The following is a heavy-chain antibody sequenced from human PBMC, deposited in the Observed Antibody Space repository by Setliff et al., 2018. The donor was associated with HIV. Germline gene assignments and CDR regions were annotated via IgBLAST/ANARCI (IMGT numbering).Heavy chain of an antibody. CDR2: INHSGST. CDR3: AGGPGTTSIDY. D-gene: IGHD1-26*01. Sequence: SETLSLTCAVYGGSFSGYYWSWIRQPPGKGLEWIGEINHSGSTNYNMSLRSRVTVSLDASRNQFSLELISVTAADTAVYYCAGGPGTTSIDYWAQGTLVTVSS. V-gene: IGHV4-34*01. CDR1: GGSFSGYY. J-gene: IGHJ4*02.